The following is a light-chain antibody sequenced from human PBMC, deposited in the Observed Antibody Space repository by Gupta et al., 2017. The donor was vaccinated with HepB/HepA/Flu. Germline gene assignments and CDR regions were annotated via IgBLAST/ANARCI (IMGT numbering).Light chain of an antibody. V-gene: IGKV2-30*01. CDR1: QSLVYSDGYTY. CDR3: MQHILCPST. J-gene: IGKJ1*01. Sequence: VVLTLSPLSLPVTLGQSASLSCRSSQSLVYSDGYTYLDWFHQRPGQSPRRLIYKGSTRDSGVPDRFSGSGSGTDFTLNITKVEAEDVGTYFCMQHILCPSTFGQGTKLEVK. CDR2: KGS.